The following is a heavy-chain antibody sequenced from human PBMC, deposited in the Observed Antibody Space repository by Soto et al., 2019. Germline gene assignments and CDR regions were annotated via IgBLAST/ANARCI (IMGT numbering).Heavy chain of an antibody. Sequence: ELQLVESGGGLVQPGGSVRLSCAVSGLTVSNNYMSWVRQAPGKGLEWVSHIYSGGDTFYSNSVRGRFTISRDSSKNTLYLQMDSLRVEDTAVYYCAREGGTVAPFDYWGQGTLVTVSS. CDR3: AREGGTVAPFDY. D-gene: IGHD4-17*01. CDR2: IYSGGDT. V-gene: IGHV3-66*01. CDR1: GLTVSNNY. J-gene: IGHJ4*02.